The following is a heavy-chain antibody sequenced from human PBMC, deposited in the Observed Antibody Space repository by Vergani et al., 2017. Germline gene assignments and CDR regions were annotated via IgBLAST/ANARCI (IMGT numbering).Heavy chain of an antibody. D-gene: IGHD6-19*01. J-gene: IGHJ3*02. CDR2: ISSSSSTI. Sequence: EVQLVESGGGLVQPGGSLRLSCAASGFTFSSYSMNWVRQAPGKGLEWVSYISSSSSTIYYADSVKGRFTISRDNSKNTLFLQIDSLRAEDTAVYYCARVRQQWLVSDAFDIWGQGTMVTVSS. CDR3: ARVRQQWLVSDAFDI. CDR1: GFTFSSYS. V-gene: IGHV3-48*01.